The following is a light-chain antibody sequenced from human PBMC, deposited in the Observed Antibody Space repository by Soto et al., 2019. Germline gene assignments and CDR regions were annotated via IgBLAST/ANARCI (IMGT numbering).Light chain of an antibody. CDR3: MQGTHWHRT. V-gene: IGKV2-30*01. J-gene: IGKJ1*01. Sequence: DAVMTQSPLSLPVTLGQPASISCRSSQSLVYSDGNTYLNWFQQRPGQSPRRLIYKVSNRDSGVPERFSGSGSGTDFTLKISRVEAEDVGFYYCMQGTHWHRTFGQGTKVEIK. CDR2: KVS. CDR1: QSLVYSDGNTY.